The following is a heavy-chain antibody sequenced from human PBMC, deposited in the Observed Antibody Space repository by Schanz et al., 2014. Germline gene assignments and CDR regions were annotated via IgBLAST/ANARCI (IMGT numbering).Heavy chain of an antibody. V-gene: IGHV3-48*01. CDR2: ISRSSSTI. J-gene: IGHJ4*02. CDR1: AFIFRSYS. D-gene: IGHD1-26*01. Sequence: EVQLVESGGGLVQPGGSLRLSCAASAFIFRSYSMHWVRQAPGKGLEWVSYISRSSSTIYYADSVRGRFTISRDYAKNSLYLQMNSLRAEDTAVYYCARDSGSHYLVDYWGQGTLVTVSS. CDR3: ARDSGSHYLVDY.